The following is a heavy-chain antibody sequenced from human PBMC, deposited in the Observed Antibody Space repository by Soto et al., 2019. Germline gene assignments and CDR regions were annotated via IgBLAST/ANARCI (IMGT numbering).Heavy chain of an antibody. CDR2: IYYSGST. J-gene: IGHJ6*02. Sequence: SETLSLTCTVSGGSISSSSYYWGWIRQPPGKGLEWIGSIYYSGSTYYNPSLKSRVTISVDTSKNQFSLKLSSVTAADTAVYYFARLQGAGSSWYYYYGMDVWGQGTTVTVSS. D-gene: IGHD6-13*01. CDR3: ARLQGAGSSWYYYYGMDV. CDR1: GGSISSSSYY. V-gene: IGHV4-39*01.